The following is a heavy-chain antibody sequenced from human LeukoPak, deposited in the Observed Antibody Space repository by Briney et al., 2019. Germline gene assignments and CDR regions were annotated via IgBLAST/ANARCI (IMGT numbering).Heavy chain of an antibody. V-gene: IGHV3-21*01. CDR3: ARVNDTSGYHFDY. Sequence: GGSLRLSFAASGFTFSDYSVNWVRQAPGKGLEWVSSISSGSSYIYYADSMKGRFTISRDNAKNSLFLQMNSLRAQDTAVYYCARVNDTSGYHFDYWGQGTLVTVSS. D-gene: IGHD3-22*01. CDR1: GFTFSDYS. J-gene: IGHJ4*02. CDR2: ISSGSSYI.